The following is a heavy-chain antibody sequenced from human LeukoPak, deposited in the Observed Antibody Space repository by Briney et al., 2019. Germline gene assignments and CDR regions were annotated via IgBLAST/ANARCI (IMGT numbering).Heavy chain of an antibody. J-gene: IGHJ4*02. Sequence: PGGSLRLSCAASGFTFSSYAMHWVRQAPGKGLEWVGRIKSKTDGGTTDYAAPVKGRFTISRDDSKNTLYLQMDSLKTEDTAVYYCTTALDRYSSSWYDYFDYWGQGTLVTVSS. D-gene: IGHD6-13*01. V-gene: IGHV3-15*01. CDR3: TTALDRYSSSWYDYFDY. CDR1: GFTFSSYA. CDR2: IKSKTDGGTT.